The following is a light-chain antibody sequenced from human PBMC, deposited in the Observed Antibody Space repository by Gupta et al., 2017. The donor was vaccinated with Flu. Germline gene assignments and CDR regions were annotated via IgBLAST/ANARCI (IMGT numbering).Light chain of an antibody. J-gene: IGKJ4*02. CDR3: QQDKSYSKT. Sequence: PSTLSESVGDRVTITCRASQSISSWLAWYQQKPGKAPKLLIYKASSLESGVPTTFSGSASGTEFTLTISSLQPDDFATYYCQQDKSYSKTFGEGTRLEIK. CDR1: QSISSW. V-gene: IGKV1-5*03. CDR2: KAS.